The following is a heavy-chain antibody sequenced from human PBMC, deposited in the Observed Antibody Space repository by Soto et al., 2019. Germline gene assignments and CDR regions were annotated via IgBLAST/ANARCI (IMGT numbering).Heavy chain of an antibody. CDR3: ARGDHYFDY. CDR1: GFTFSSYG. Sequence: PGGSLRLSCAASGFTFSSYGMHWVRQAPGKGLEWVAVIWFDGSNKYYADSVKGRFTISRDNSKNTLYLQMNSLRAEDTAVYCCARGDHYFDYWGQGTLVTVSS. CDR2: IWFDGSNK. J-gene: IGHJ4*02. D-gene: IGHD3-16*01. V-gene: IGHV3-33*01.